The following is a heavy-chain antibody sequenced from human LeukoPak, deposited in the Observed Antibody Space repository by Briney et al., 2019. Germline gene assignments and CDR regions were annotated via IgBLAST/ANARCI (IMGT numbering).Heavy chain of an antibody. Sequence: GRSLRLSCAAPGFTLSSYAMHWVRQAPGNGLEWVAVISYDGSNKYYADSVKGRFTISRYNSKNTLYLQMNSLRAEDTAVCYCARGDTMVRGVIDYWGQGTLVTVSS. CDR2: ISYDGSNK. J-gene: IGHJ4*02. D-gene: IGHD3-10*01. CDR3: ARGDTMVRGVIDY. V-gene: IGHV3-30-3*01. CDR1: GFTLSSYA.